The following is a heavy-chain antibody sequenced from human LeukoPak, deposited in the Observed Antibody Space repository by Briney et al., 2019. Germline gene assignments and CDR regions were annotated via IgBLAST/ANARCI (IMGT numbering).Heavy chain of an antibody. J-gene: IGHJ4*02. Sequence: KSSETLSLTCTVSGGSISSGDYYWSWIRQPPGKGLEWIGYIYYSGSTYYNPSLKSRVTISVDTSKNQFSLKLSSVTAADTAVYYCARVVVRGLSQPLDYWGQGTLVTVSS. CDR2: IYYSGST. CDR3: ARVVVRGLSQPLDY. CDR1: GGSISSGDYY. D-gene: IGHD3-10*01. V-gene: IGHV4-30-4*01.